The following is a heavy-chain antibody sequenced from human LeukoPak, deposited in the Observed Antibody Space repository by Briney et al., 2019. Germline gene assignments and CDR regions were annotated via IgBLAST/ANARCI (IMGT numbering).Heavy chain of an antibody. J-gene: IGHJ4*02. V-gene: IGHV3-7*01. CDR3: TREAAAGIDY. CDR2: IKQDGSEK. D-gene: IGHD6-13*01. CDR1: GFTFSTYW. Sequence: GGSLSLSCAASGFTFSTYWMSWVRQAPGKGLEWVANIKQDGSEKYYLDSVKGRFTISRDNAKNSLYLQMNSLRAEDTAVYFCTREAAAGIDYWGQGTLVTVSS.